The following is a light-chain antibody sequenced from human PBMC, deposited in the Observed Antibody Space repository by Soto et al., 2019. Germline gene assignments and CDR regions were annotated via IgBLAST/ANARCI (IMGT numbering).Light chain of an antibody. CDR3: QQYGSSLRT. J-gene: IGKJ1*01. CDR1: QSVSRNY. Sequence: EIVLTQSPGTLSLSPGERATLSCRASQSVSRNYLAWYQQKPGQAPRLLIYGASSRATGIPDRFSGSGSGTDFIFTISRLEPEDFAVYYCQQYGSSLRTFGQGTKVDIK. V-gene: IGKV3-20*01. CDR2: GAS.